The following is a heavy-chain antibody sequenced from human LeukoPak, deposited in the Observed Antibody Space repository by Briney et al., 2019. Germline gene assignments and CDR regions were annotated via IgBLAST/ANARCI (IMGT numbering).Heavy chain of an antibody. CDR2: IRYDGSNT. J-gene: IGHJ4*02. D-gene: IGHD3-22*01. Sequence: GGSLRLSCAASGFTFSTYGMDWVRQAPGKGLEWVAFIRYDGSNTHYADSVKGRFTISRDNSKNTLYLQMNSLRAEDTAMYYCAKVVRYYYDSSGSALDYWGQGTLVTVSS. CDR3: AKVVRYYYDSSGSALDY. CDR1: GFTFSTYG. V-gene: IGHV3-30*02.